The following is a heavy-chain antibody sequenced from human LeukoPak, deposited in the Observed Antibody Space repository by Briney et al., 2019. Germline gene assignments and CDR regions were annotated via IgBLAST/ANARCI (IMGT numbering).Heavy chain of an antibody. CDR2: ISGTGGTT. D-gene: IGHD4-17*01. V-gene: IGHV3-23*01. J-gene: IGHJ4*02. CDR1: GFTFSNYS. CDR3: AKGRGATVTAAANY. Sequence: GGSLRLSCAASGFTFSNYSMSWVRQAPGKGLEWDSTISGTGGTTYYADSVKGRFTISRDNSKNTLFLQFNSLRADDTAVYYCAKGRGATVTAAANYWGQGTLVTVSS.